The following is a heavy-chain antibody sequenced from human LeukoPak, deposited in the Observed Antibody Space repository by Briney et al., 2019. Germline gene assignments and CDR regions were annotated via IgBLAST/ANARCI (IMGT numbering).Heavy chain of an antibody. CDR2: IIPIFGTA. V-gene: IGHV1-69*13. D-gene: IGHD3-22*01. CDR3: ARDIYYDSSGYYLDY. J-gene: IGHJ4*02. Sequence: SVNVSCKASGGTFSSYAISWVRQAPGQGLEWMGGIIPIFGTANYAQKFQGRVTITADESTSTAYMELSSLRSEDTAVYYCARDIYYDSSGYYLDYWGQGTLVTVSS. CDR1: GGTFSSYA.